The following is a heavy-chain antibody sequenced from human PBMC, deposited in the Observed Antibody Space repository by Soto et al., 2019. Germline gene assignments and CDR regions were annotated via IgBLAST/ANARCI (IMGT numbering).Heavy chain of an antibody. CDR3: ASQSSEWLLFAS. J-gene: IGHJ4*02. Sequence: GGSLRLSCAASGFTLSDYYMSWIRQAPGKGLEWVSYISSSGSTIYCADSVKGRFTISRDNAKNSLYLQMNSLRAEDTAVYYCASQSSEWLLFASWGQGTLVTVS. D-gene: IGHD5-12*01. CDR2: ISSSGSTI. CDR1: GFTLSDYY. V-gene: IGHV3-11*04.